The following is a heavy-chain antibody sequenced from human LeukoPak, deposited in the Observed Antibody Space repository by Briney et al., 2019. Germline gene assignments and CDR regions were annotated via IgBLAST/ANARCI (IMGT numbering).Heavy chain of an antibody. D-gene: IGHD6-19*01. Sequence: ASVKVSCTAFGYTFTSNYMHWVRQAPGQGPEWMGVISPSGGSTTYAQKFQGRVTLTRDTSTSTAYMELRSLRSDDTAVFYCARDSAVATTFDIWGQGTMVTVSS. J-gene: IGHJ3*02. CDR3: ARDSAVATTFDI. CDR2: ISPSGGST. V-gene: IGHV1-46*01. CDR1: GYTFTSNY.